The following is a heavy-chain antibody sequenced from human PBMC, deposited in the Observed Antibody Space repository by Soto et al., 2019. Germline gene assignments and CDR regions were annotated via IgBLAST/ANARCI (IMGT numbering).Heavy chain of an antibody. J-gene: IGHJ4*02. V-gene: IGHV1-58*01. CDR3: AAEGNWNDSVDY. CDR1: GFTFTSSA. CDR2: IVVGSGNT. D-gene: IGHD1-1*01. Sequence: SVKVSCKASGFTFTSSAVQWVRQARGQRLEWIGWIVVGSGNTNYAQKFQERVTITRDMSTSTAYMELSSLRSEDTAVYYCAAEGNWNDSVDYWGQGTLVTVSS.